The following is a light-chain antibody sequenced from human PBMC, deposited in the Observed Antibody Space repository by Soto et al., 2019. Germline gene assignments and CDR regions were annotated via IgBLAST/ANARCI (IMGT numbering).Light chain of an antibody. CDR3: HQANSLPLT. Sequence: VSPQPPGHLSQPEEEGATLSCRAGQNGTNSYLAWYQQKPGQAPKLLLYGASSMANGIPYSFSGSGSGTDFTLTISRLQPEDFAIYYCHQANSLPLTFGGGTKVDIK. CDR2: GAS. CDR1: QNGTNSY. J-gene: IGKJ4*01. V-gene: IGKV3-20*01.